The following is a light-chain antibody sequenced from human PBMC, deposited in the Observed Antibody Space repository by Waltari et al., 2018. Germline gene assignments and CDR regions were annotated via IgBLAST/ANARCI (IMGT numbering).Light chain of an antibody. CDR1: SSDIGFYNY. Sequence: QSALTQPASVSGSPGQSITISCYGTSSDIGFYNYVSWYQHHPGKAPKLMIYDVSQRPSGVSDLFSGSKSGIAAALTISGLQAEDEADYYCNSYTGSSSWVFGGGTKVTVL. V-gene: IGLV2-14*03. CDR2: DVS. CDR3: NSYTGSSSWV. J-gene: IGLJ3*02.